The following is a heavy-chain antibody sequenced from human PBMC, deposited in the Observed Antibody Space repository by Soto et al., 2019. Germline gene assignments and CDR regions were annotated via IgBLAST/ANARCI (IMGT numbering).Heavy chain of an antibody. V-gene: IGHV4-61*03. J-gene: IGHJ4*02. D-gene: IGHD2-8*02. Sequence: PSETLSLTCTVSGGSVSSEHYYWNWIRQPPGTGLEWIGYFYYTGSTNYNPSLKSRLTISVDTSKNHFSLKLTSVTAAGTAVYYCARDKITGLFDYWGQGTLVTVSS. CDR3: ARDKITGLFDY. CDR2: FYYTGST. CDR1: GGSVSSEHYY.